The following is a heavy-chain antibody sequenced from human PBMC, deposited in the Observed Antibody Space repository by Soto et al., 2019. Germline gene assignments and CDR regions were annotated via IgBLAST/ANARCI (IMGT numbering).Heavy chain of an antibody. Sequence: GSLRLSCAASGFTFSSYAMSWVRQAPGKGLEWVSAISGSGGSTYYADSVKGRFTISRDNSKNTLYLQMNSLRAEDTAVYYCAKSLVVVVAATLTNAFDIWGQGTIVTVSS. J-gene: IGHJ3*02. CDR2: ISGSGGST. CDR1: GFTFSSYA. D-gene: IGHD2-15*01. V-gene: IGHV3-23*01. CDR3: AKSLVVVVAATLTNAFDI.